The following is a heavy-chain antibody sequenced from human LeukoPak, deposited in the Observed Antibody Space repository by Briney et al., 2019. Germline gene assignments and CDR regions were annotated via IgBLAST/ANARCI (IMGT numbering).Heavy chain of an antibody. CDR1: GFTFSSYA. J-gene: IGHJ4*02. D-gene: IGHD2-2*01. V-gene: IGHV3-23*01. CDR2: ISSSGGST. CDR3: AKGTLDIVVVPAAPKVYYFDY. Sequence: GGSLRLSCAASGFTFSSYAMSWVRQAPGKGLEWVSAISSSGGSTYYADSVKGRFTISRDNSKNTLYLRMNSLRAEDTAVYYCAKGTLDIVVVPAAPKVYYFDYWGQGTLVTVSS.